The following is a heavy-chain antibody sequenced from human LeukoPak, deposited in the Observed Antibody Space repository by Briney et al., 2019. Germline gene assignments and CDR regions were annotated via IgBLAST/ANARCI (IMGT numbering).Heavy chain of an antibody. V-gene: IGHV4-34*01. Sequence: PSETLSLTCAVYGGSFSGYYWSWIRQPPGKGLEWIGEINHSGSTNYNPSLKSRVTISVDTSKNQFPLKLSSVTAADTAVYYCARGVCGGDCYSDYWGQGTLVTVSS. CDR1: GGSFSGYY. CDR3: ARGVCGGDCYSDY. D-gene: IGHD2-21*02. CDR2: INHSGST. J-gene: IGHJ4*02.